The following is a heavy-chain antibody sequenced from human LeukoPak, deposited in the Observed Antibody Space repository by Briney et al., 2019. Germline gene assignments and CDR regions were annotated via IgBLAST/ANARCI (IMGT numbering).Heavy chain of an antibody. CDR3: TTDAYFDGGCRGGSCRYRF. V-gene: IGHV3-15*01. J-gene: IGHJ4*02. Sequence: GGSLRLSCAASGFTFSYAWMSWVRQAPGKGLKLVGLIKTTAERGAAEYGAPVKGRFTISRDDSEDTVYLQMSSLKADDTAVYYCTTDAYFDGGCRGGSCRYRFWGQGTLVTVSS. D-gene: IGHD2-15*01. CDR1: GFTFSYAW. CDR2: IKTTAERGAA.